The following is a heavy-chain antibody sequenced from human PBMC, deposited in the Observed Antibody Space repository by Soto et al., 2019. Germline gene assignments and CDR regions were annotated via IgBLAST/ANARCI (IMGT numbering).Heavy chain of an antibody. Sequence: SLRLSCAASGFAFSSYAMSWVRQAPGKGLEWVSAISGSGGSTYYADSVKGRFTISRDNSKNTLYLQMNSLRAEDTAVYYCAKTPGYYDSSGYYSPHFDYWGQGTLVTVSS. CDR2: ISGSGGST. J-gene: IGHJ4*02. CDR1: GFAFSSYA. CDR3: AKTPGYYDSSGYYSPHFDY. V-gene: IGHV3-23*01. D-gene: IGHD3-22*01.